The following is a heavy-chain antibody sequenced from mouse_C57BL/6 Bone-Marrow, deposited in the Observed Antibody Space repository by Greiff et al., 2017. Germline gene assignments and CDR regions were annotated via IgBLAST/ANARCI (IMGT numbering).Heavy chain of an antibody. V-gene: IGHV14-4*01. D-gene: IGHD1-1*01. CDR2: IDPENGDT. CDR3: TSITTVPFDY. Sequence: VQLKQSGAELVMPGASVKLSCTASGFNIKDDYMHWVKQRPEQGLEWIGWIDPENGDTEYASKFQGKATITADTSSNTAYLQLSSLTSEDTAVYYCTSITTVPFDYWGQGTTLTVSS. J-gene: IGHJ2*01. CDR1: GFNIKDDY.